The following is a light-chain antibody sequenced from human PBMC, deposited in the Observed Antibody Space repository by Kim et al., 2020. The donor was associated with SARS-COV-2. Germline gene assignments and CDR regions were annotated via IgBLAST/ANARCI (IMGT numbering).Light chain of an antibody. Sequence: ASSGGRVTITCRARQDIGNVLGWYQQKPGKVPQVLIDAAATLQSGVPSRFSGSGSGTEFTLTIGSLQTEDVANYYCQKYNSAPWTFGPGTKVDIK. V-gene: IGKV1-27*01. CDR2: AAA. J-gene: IGKJ1*01. CDR1: QDIGNV. CDR3: QKYNSAPWT.